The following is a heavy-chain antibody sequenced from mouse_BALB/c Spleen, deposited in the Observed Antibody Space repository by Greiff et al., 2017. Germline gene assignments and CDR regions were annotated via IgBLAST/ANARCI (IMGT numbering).Heavy chain of an antibody. Sequence: EVKLVESGGGLVRPGGSLKLSCAASGFTFSDYYMYWVRQTPEKRLEWVATISDGGSYTYYPDSVKGRFTISRDNAKNNLYLQMSSLKSEDTAMYYCARDPYDGYYFFAYWGQGTLVTVSA. CDR1: GFTFSDYY. D-gene: IGHD2-3*01. CDR2: ISDGGSYT. CDR3: ARDPYDGYYFFAY. V-gene: IGHV5-4*02. J-gene: IGHJ3*01.